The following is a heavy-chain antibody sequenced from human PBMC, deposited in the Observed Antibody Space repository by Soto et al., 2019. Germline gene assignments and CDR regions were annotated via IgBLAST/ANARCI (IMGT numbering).Heavy chain of an antibody. CDR1: GGTFSSYA. Sequence: SVKVSCKASGGTFSSYAISWVRQAPGQGLEWMGGIIPIFGTANYAQKFQGRVTITADKSTSTAYMELSSLRSEDTAVYYRARIPGIAAAGTMRYYYGMDVWGQGTTVTVSS. D-gene: IGHD6-13*01. J-gene: IGHJ6*02. V-gene: IGHV1-69*06. CDR3: ARIPGIAAAGTMRYYYGMDV. CDR2: IIPIFGTA.